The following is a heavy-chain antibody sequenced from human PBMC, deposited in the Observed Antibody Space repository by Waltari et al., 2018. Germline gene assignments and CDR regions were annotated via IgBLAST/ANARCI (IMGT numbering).Heavy chain of an antibody. V-gene: IGHV3-33*01. J-gene: IGHJ3*02. D-gene: IGHD3-22*01. CDR2: IWYGGSNK. Sequence: QVQLVESGGGVVQPGRSLRLSCAASGFTFSSYGMHCVRQASGKGLEWVAVIWYGGSNKYYADSVKGRFTISRDNSKNTLYLQMNSLRAEDTAVYYCARDGHDSSGYYYSNAFDIWGQGTMVTVSS. CDR1: GFTFSSYG. CDR3: ARDGHDSSGYYYSNAFDI.